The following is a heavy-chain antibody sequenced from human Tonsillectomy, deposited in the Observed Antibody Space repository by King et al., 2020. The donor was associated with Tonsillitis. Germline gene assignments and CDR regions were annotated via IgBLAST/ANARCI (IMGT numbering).Heavy chain of an antibody. CDR1: GGPISSYY. V-gene: IGHV4-34*01. Sequence: VQLQQWGAGLLKPSETLSLTCAVYGGPISSYYWSWIRQPPGKGLEWIGEINHYGSTNYNQSLKSRVTISVDTSKNQFSLNLTSVTAADTAVYYCAREGGNWFDPWGQGTLVTVSS. CDR2: INHYGST. J-gene: IGHJ5*02. CDR3: AREGGNWFDP.